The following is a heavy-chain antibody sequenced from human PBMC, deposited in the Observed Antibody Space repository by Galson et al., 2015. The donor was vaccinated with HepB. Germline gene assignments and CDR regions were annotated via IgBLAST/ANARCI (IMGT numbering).Heavy chain of an antibody. CDR1: GYTLTGYY. Sequence: SVKVSCKASGYTLTGYYMHWVRQAPGQGLEWMGWINPNSGGTNYAQKFQGRVTMTRDTSISTAYMELSRLRSDDTAVYYCARGAGYSSSLGDDYWGQGTLVTVSS. CDR2: INPNSGGT. CDR3: ARGAGYSSSLGDDY. D-gene: IGHD6-13*01. V-gene: IGHV1-2*02. J-gene: IGHJ4*02.